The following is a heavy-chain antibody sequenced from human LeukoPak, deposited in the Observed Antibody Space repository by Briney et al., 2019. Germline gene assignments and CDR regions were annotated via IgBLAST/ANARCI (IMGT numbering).Heavy chain of an antibody. V-gene: IGHV4-34*01. CDR1: GGSFSGYY. CDR2: INHSGST. CDR3: ARSTRSATVTTIDY. J-gene: IGHJ4*02. D-gene: IGHD4-17*01. Sequence: SETLSLTCAVYGGSFSGYYWSWIRQPPGKGLEWIGEINHSGSTNYNPSLKSRVTISVDTSKNQFSLKLSSVTAADTAVYYCARSTRSATVTTIDYWGQGTLVTVSS.